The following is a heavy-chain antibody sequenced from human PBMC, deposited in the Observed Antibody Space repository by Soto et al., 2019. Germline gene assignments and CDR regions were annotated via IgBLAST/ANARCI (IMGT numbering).Heavy chain of an antibody. Sequence: QVQVVESGGGVVQPGRSLRLSCAESELTFKNFGVHWVRQAPGKGLEWVALIWFDGDNKYYLDSVRGRFTVSRDNSNNTVYLQMNSLRAEDTAVYYCARDLASGDRSCCDYWGQGTLVTVSS. J-gene: IGHJ4*02. V-gene: IGHV3-33*01. CDR3: ARDLASGDRSCCDY. CDR2: IWFDGDNK. CDR1: ELTFKNFG. D-gene: IGHD2-15*01.